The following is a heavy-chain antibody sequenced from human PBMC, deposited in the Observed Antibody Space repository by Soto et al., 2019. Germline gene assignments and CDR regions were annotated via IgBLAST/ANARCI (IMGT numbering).Heavy chain of an antibody. D-gene: IGHD2-15*01. Sequence: EVQLLESGGGLVPPGGSLRLSCAASGFPFSRYAMSWVRQAPGKGLDWVSSISTSAGSTHYADSVKGRFTLSRDNSKNTLYLQMNSLRAEDSAIYYCAKDCIGDDCSGVGCLGDWGQGTLVTVSS. V-gene: IGHV3-23*01. CDR2: ISTSAGST. CDR3: AKDCIGDDCSGVGCLGD. J-gene: IGHJ4*02. CDR1: GFPFSRYA.